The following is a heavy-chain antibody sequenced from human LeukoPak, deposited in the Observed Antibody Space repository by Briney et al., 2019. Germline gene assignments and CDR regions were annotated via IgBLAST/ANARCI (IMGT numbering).Heavy chain of an antibody. D-gene: IGHD3-16*01. V-gene: IGHV3-7*01. J-gene: IGHJ4*02. CDR1: GFTVDTYW. Sequence: GGSLRLSCVASGFTVDTYWMRWVRQAPGKGLDWLANIKEDGTRKYYVDSVRGRFTISRDNAKNSLFLQMNSLRVEDTAVFYCVAWGSLVVWGQGTLVTVSS. CDR3: VAWGSLVV. CDR2: IKEDGTRK.